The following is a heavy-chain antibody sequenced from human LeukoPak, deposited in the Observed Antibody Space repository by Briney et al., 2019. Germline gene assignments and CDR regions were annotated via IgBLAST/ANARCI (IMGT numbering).Heavy chain of an antibody. V-gene: IGHV3-33*01. CDR1: GFTFSSYG. Sequence: PGGSLRLSCAASGFTFSSYGMHWVRQAPGKGPEWVAVIWYDGSNKYYADSVKGRFTISRDNSKNTLYLQMNSLRAEDTAVYYCARGTYVFDYWGQGTLVTVSS. J-gene: IGHJ4*02. D-gene: IGHD3-16*01. CDR3: ARGTYVFDY. CDR2: IWYDGSNK.